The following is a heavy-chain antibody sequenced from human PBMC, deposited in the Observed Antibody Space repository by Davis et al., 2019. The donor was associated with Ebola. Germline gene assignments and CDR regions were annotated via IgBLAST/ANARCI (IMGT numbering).Heavy chain of an antibody. CDR3: ARRFYDFWSGYPDYGTDV. CDR1: GFTFSSYS. D-gene: IGHD3-3*01. V-gene: IGHV3-48*02. J-gene: IGHJ6*04. Sequence: GESLKISCAASGFTFSSYSMNWVRQAPGKGLEWVSYISSSSSTIYYVDSVKGRFTISRDNAKNSLYLQMNSLRDEDTAVYYCARRFYDFWSGYPDYGTDVWGKGTTVTVSS. CDR2: ISSSSSTI.